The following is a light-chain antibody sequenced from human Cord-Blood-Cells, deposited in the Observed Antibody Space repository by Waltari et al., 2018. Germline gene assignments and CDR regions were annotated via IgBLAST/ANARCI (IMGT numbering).Light chain of an antibody. CDR1: QSISSS. J-gene: IGKJ2*01. V-gene: IGKV1-39*01. CDR2: AAS. Sequence: DIQMTQSPSSLSASVGDRVTITCRASQSISSSLNWYQQKPGKAPKLLIYAASSLQSGVPSRFSVSGSGTDFTLTISSLQPEDCATYYCQQSYSTPYTFGQGTKLEI. CDR3: QQSYSTPYT.